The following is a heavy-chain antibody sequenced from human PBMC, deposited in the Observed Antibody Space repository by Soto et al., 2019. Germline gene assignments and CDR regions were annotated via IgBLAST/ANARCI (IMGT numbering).Heavy chain of an antibody. V-gene: IGHV4-34*01. CDR2: INPSGST. CDR1: GGSFSGYY. J-gene: IGHJ6*02. D-gene: IGHD2-15*01. CDR3: ARVVNRCSCYYGMEV. Sequence: QVQLQQWGAGLLKPSETLSLTCAVYGGSFSGYYWSWIRQPPGKGLEWLGEINPSGSTNYNPSLKGRVTISVDTAKNQFSLKLSSVTAADTAVYYCARVVNRCSCYYGMEVWGQGTTVTVSS.